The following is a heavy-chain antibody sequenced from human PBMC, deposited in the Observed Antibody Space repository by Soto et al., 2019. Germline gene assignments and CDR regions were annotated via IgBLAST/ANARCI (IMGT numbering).Heavy chain of an antibody. J-gene: IGHJ4*02. CDR2: INQDGSER. D-gene: IGHD3-10*01. CDR3: ARGSGSSYFDY. CDR1: ALTFRNNW. Sequence: EVQLAESGGGLVQPGGSLRLSCAASALTFRNNWMSWVRQAPGKGLEWVANINQDGSERSYVDSVKGRFTISRDKAKNSLYLHMSSLRPGDTAVYFCARGSGSSYFDYWGQGTLVTVSS. V-gene: IGHV3-7*01.